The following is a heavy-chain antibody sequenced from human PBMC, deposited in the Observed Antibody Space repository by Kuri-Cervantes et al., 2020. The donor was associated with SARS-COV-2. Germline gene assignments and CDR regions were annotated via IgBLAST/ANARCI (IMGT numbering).Heavy chain of an antibody. CDR1: GFSFSSYA. V-gene: IGHV3-30*04. CDR3: ARDMGAIVLVRRDWFDP. Sequence: GESLKISCATSGFSFSSYAMHWVRQAPGKGPEWVAVVSYDGSDNDYADSVKGRFSISRDNSKNTLYLQMSSLRIEDTAIYCCARDMGAIVLVRRDWFDPWGPGTLVTVSS. D-gene: IGHD2-2*01. CDR2: VSYDGSDN. J-gene: IGHJ5*02.